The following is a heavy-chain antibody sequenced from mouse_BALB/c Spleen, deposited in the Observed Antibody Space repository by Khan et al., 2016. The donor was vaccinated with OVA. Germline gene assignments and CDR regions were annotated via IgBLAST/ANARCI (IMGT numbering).Heavy chain of an antibody. J-gene: IGHJ1*01. CDR3: ARDYGSLYWFFDV. V-gene: IGHV3-5*02. CDR1: GISITSGNYR. CDR2: IYYSGTV. D-gene: IGHD1-1*01. Sequence: VQLKESGPGLVKPSQTVSLTCTVTGISITSGNYRWSWIRQFPGNKLEWIGNIYYSGTVTYNPSLTSRTTITRDTSKNQFFLEMNSLTAEDTGTYYCARDYGSLYWFFDVWGAGTTVTVSS.